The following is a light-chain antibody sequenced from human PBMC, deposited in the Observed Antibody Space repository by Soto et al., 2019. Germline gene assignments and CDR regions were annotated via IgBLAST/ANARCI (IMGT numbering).Light chain of an antibody. Sequence: DIQMTQSPSSLSASVGDRVTITCRASQSISTYLNWYQQKPGKAPQLLIYAASSLQSGVPSRFSVSGSGTDFTLAINNLQPDDFATYYCQQSFRTLVTFGQGTRLEIK. CDR2: AAS. CDR3: QQSFRTLVT. J-gene: IGKJ5*01. V-gene: IGKV1-39*01. CDR1: QSISTY.